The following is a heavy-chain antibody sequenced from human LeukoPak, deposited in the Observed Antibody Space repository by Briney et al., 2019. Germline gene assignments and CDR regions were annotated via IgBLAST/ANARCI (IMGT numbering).Heavy chain of an antibody. J-gene: IGHJ4*02. D-gene: IGHD3-22*01. CDR2: ISGSGGST. V-gene: IGHV3-23*01. Sequence: HSGGSLRLSCAVSGITLSNYGMIWVRQAPGKGLEWVAGISGSGGSTNYADSVRGRFTISRDNCKNTLYLQMNSLRAEDTAVYYCARDDTMIVAVMGFDYWGQGTLVTVSS. CDR1: GITLSNYG. CDR3: ARDDTMIVAVMGFDY.